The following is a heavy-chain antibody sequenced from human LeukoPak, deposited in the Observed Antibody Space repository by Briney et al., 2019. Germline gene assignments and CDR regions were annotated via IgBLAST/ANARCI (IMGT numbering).Heavy chain of an antibody. V-gene: IGHV3-23*01. D-gene: IGHD3-10*01. Sequence: GGSLRLSCAASGFTFSSYAMSWVRQAPGKGLEWVSAISGSGGGTYYANSVKGRFTISGDNSRDTLYLQMNSLRAEDTALYFCAKTPDYYGSGSSPYIDCWGQGTLVSVSS. CDR2: ISGSGGGT. CDR1: GFTFSSYA. CDR3: AKTPDYYGSGSSPYIDC. J-gene: IGHJ4*02.